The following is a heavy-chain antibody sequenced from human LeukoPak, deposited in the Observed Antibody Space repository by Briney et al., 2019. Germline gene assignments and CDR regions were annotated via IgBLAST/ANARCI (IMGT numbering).Heavy chain of an antibody. J-gene: IGHJ4*02. CDR1: GFTFTNYG. D-gene: IGHD3-10*01. CDR2: ITYDGYYK. Sequence: GGSLRLSCAASGFTFTNYGMHWVRQAPGKGLEWVALITYDGYYKYYSDSVKGRFTISSDTSKNTLNLQMNSLRAEDTAVYYCARDLSPVVRASSMGYWGQGTPVTVSS. V-gene: IGHV3-30*03. CDR3: ARDLSPVVRASSMGY.